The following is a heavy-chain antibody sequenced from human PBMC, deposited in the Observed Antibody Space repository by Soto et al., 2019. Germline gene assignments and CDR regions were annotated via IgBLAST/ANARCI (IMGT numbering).Heavy chain of an antibody. CDR1: EFTFANAW. V-gene: IGHV3-15*01. Sequence: GGSLRLSCAASEFTFANAWISWVRQAPGKGLEWVGRIKSKADGGTTDYAAPVKGRFTISIDESQNTLYLQMNSLKTEDTAVYYCTSLYYGHWGQGTLLTVSS. D-gene: IGHD4-17*01. J-gene: IGHJ4*02. CDR2: IKSKADGGTT. CDR3: TSLYYGH.